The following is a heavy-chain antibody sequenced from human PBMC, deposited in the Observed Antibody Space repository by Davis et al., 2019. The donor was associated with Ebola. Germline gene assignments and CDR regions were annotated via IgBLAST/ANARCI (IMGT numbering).Heavy chain of an antibody. CDR1: GFTFSSYS. CDR3: AGDHMITSWGIDV. CDR2: ISSSSSYI. J-gene: IGHJ6*02. V-gene: IGHV3-21*01. D-gene: IGHD3-16*01. Sequence: PGGSLRLSCAASGFTFSSYSMNWVRQAPGKGLEWVSSISSSSSYIYYADSVKGRFTISRDNAKNSLYLQMNSLRAEDTAVYYCAGDHMITSWGIDVWGQGTTVTASS.